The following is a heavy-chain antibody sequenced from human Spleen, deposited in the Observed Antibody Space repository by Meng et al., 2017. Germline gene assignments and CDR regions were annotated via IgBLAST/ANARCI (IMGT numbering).Heavy chain of an antibody. D-gene: IGHD4-11*01. J-gene: IGHJ4*02. CDR3: TISPATISDY. CDR1: GYTFTNYI. CDR2: INAGNGNT. Sequence: QVQLVQSGADVKKPGASVKVSCKASGYTFTNYIIHWVRQAPGQGLEWMGWINAGNGNTKYSQKFQGRVTITRDTSASTAYMDLSSLRSEDTAVYYCTISPATISDYWGQGTLVTVSS. V-gene: IGHV1-3*01.